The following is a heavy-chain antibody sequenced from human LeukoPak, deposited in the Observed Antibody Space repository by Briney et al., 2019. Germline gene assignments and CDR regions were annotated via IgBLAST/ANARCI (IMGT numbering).Heavy chain of an antibody. J-gene: IGHJ6*02. D-gene: IGHD2-15*01. CDR1: GYTFTSYD. Sequence: GASVKVSCKASGYTFTSYDINWVRQATGQGLEWMGWMNPNSGNTGYAQKFQGRVTMTRNTSISTAYMELSSLRSEDTAVYYCARLYCSGGSCPPGMDVWGQGTTVTVSS. V-gene: IGHV1-8*01. CDR3: ARLYCSGGSCPPGMDV. CDR2: MNPNSGNT.